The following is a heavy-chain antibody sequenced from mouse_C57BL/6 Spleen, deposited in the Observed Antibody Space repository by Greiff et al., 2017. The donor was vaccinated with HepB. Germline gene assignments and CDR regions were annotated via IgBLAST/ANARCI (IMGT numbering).Heavy chain of an antibody. Sequence: EVKVVESGEGLVKPGGSLKLSCAASGFTFSSYAMSWVRQTPEKRLEWVAYISSGGDYIYYADTVKGRFTISRDNARNTLYLQMSSLKSEDTAMYYCTRASGYYYFDYWGQGTTLTVSS. CDR1: GFTFSSYA. D-gene: IGHD2-3*01. CDR2: ISSGGDYI. CDR3: TRASGYYYFDY. V-gene: IGHV5-9-1*02. J-gene: IGHJ2*01.